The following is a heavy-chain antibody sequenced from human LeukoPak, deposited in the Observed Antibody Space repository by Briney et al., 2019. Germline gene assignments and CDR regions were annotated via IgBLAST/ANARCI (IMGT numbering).Heavy chain of an antibody. Sequence: NTSQTLSLTCTVSGGSISSGGYYWSWIRQHPGKGLEWIGYIYYSGSTYYNPSLKSRVTISVDTSKNQFSLKLSSVTAADTAVYYCARHIRGAAGNWFDPWGQGILVTVSS. J-gene: IGHJ5*02. CDR1: GGSISSGGYY. CDR3: ARHIRGAAGNWFDP. D-gene: IGHD2-21*01. CDR2: IYYSGST. V-gene: IGHV4-31*03.